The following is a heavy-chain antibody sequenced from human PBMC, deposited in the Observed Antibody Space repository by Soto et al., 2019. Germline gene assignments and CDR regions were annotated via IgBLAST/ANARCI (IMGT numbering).Heavy chain of an antibody. J-gene: IGHJ6*02. Sequence: QVQLVESGGGVVQPGRSLRLSCAASGFTFSSYGMHWVRQAPGKGLEWVAVISYDGSNKYYADSVKGRFTISRDNSKKTLEPQMNSLRAEDTAVYYCAKDRDDYYYYYGMDVWGQGTTVTVSS. CDR3: AKDRDDYYYYYGMDV. V-gene: IGHV3-30*18. CDR2: ISYDGSNK. D-gene: IGHD1-1*01. CDR1: GFTFSSYG.